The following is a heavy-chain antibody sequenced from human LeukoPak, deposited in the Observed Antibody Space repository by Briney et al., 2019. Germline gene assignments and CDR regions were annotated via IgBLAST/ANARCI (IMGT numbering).Heavy chain of an antibody. V-gene: IGHV4-34*01. CDR2: INHSGST. Sequence: SETLSLTCAVYGGSFSGYYWSWIRQPPGKGLEWIGEINHSGSTNYNPSLKSRVTISVDTSKNQFSLKLSSVTAADTAVYYCARGFVYLVYAPYDYYYYMDVWGKGTTVTVSS. CDR1: GGSFSGYY. J-gene: IGHJ6*03. D-gene: IGHD2-8*01. CDR3: ARGFVYLVYAPYDYYYYMDV.